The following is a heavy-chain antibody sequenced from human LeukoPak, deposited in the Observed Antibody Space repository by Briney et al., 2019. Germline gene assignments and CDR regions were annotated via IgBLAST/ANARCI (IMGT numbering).Heavy chain of an antibody. CDR2: INFNSGGT. CDR1: GYTFTGYY. CDR3: TREDY. V-gene: IGHV1-2*02. J-gene: IGHJ4*02. Sequence: GASVKVSCKASGYTFTGYYIHWVRQAPGQGLEWMGWINFNSGGTNSAQKFQDRVTMTRDTSINTAYMELSRLRSDDTAVYYCTREDYRGQGTLVTVSS.